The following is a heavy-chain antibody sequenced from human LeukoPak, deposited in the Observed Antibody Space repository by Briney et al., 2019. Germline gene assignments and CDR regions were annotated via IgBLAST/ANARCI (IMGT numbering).Heavy chain of an antibody. CDR2: INHSGST. V-gene: IGHV4-34*01. CDR1: GGSFSGYY. D-gene: IGHD2-2*01. Sequence: SETLSLTCAVYGGSFSGYYWSWIRQPPGKGLEWIGEINHSGSTNYNPSLKSRVTISVVTSKNQFSLKLSSVTAADTAVYYCARSTRYCSSTSCPTRGMDVWGQGTTVTVSS. CDR3: ARSTRYCSSTSCPTRGMDV. J-gene: IGHJ6*02.